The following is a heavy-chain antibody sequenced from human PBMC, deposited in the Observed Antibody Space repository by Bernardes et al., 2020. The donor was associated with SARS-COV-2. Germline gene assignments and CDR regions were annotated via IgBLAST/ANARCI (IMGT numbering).Heavy chain of an antibody. CDR3: ARDVGGTDWRFGFDV. CDR2: ISGGGMYI. CDR1: GFTFSSYW. J-gene: IGHJ3*01. D-gene: IGHD3-9*01. V-gene: IGHV3-21*01. Sequence: GGSLRLSCAASGFTFSSYWMSWFRQAPGKGLEWISSISGGGMYIYYGDSVRGRFTTSRDNTRTSVFLQMESLRAEDTAVYYCARDVGGTDWRFGFDVWGPGTMVHVSS.